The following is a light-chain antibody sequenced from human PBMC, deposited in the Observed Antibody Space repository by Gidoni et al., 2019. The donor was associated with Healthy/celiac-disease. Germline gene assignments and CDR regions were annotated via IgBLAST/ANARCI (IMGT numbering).Light chain of an antibody. CDR2: DAS. J-gene: IGKJ2*01. Sequence: EIVLTQSPATLSLSPGARATLSCRASQSVRSYLAWYQQKPGQAPRLLIYDASNRATGIPARFSGSGSGTDFTLTISSLEPEDFAVYYCQQRSNWREYTFGQGTKLEIK. V-gene: IGKV3-11*01. CDR3: QQRSNWREYT. CDR1: QSVRSY.